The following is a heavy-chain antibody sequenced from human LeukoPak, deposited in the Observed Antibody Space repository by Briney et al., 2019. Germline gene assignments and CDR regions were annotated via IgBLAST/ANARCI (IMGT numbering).Heavy chain of an antibody. CDR2: ISNDGSRK. Sequence: GGSLRLSCAASGFTFSSYWMHWVRQAPGKGLEWVAIISNDGSRKYYAHSVEGRFTISRDNSKNTLYLQMDSLRAEDTAVYYCARDRAWNYFDYWGQGTLVTVSS. CDR1: GFTFSSYW. J-gene: IGHJ4*02. D-gene: IGHD3-3*01. V-gene: IGHV3-30*03. CDR3: ARDRAWNYFDY.